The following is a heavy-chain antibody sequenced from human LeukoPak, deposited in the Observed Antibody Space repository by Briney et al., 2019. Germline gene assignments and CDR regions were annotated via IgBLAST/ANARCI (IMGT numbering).Heavy chain of an antibody. D-gene: IGHD4-17*01. CDR1: GGSISSSSYY. CDR3: AREWVDDYGDTVDAFDI. V-gene: IGHV4-39*07. J-gene: IGHJ3*02. CDR2: IYYSGST. Sequence: SETLSLTCTVSGGSISSSSYYWGWIRQPPGKGLEWIGSIYYSGSTYYNPSLKSRVTISVDTSKNQFSLKLSSVTAADTAVYYCAREWVDDYGDTVDAFDIWGQGTMVTVSS.